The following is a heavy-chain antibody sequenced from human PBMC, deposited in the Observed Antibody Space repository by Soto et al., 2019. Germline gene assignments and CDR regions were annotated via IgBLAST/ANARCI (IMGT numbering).Heavy chain of an antibody. CDR2: ISGSGGST. Sequence: PGGSLRLSCAASGFTFSNYAMSWVRQAPGKGLEWVSDISGSGGSTYYADSVKGRFTISRDNSKNTLYLQMNSLRAEDTAVYYCAKDNPHCSGGSCSPPSFDYWGQGTLVTVSS. CDR3: AKDNPHCSGGSCSPPSFDY. D-gene: IGHD2-15*01. V-gene: IGHV3-23*01. J-gene: IGHJ4*02. CDR1: GFTFSNYA.